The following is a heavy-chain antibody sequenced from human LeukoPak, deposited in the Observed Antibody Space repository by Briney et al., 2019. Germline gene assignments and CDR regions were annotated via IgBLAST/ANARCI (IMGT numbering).Heavy chain of an antibody. CDR2: IDPDGSEK. V-gene: IGHV3-7*01. D-gene: IGHD3-22*01. CDR3: AIPSSYDGSRYYHAY. Sequence: GGSLRLSCVASGITFGSYSMTWVRQAPGKGLEWVANIDPDGSEKDYVESVKGRLTISRDNAKKILYLQLNSLRADDTAVYYCAIPSSYDGSRYYHAYWGQGTLVSVSS. CDR1: GITFGSYS. J-gene: IGHJ4*02.